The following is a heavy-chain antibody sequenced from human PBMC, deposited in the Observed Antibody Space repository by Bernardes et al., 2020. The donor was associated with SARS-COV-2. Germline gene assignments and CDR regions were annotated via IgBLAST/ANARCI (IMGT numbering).Heavy chain of an antibody. CDR3: AREGYSGYAFDI. Sequence: SETLSLTCTVSGGSLSNYYWSWIRQPAGKGLEWVGRIYSSLSTNQNPSLKSRVTMSIDTSKNQFSLRLSSMTAADTAVYYCAREGYSGYAFDIWGQGTMVTVSS. CDR1: GGSLSNYY. CDR2: IYSSLST. V-gene: IGHV4-4*07. J-gene: IGHJ3*02. D-gene: IGHD1-26*01.